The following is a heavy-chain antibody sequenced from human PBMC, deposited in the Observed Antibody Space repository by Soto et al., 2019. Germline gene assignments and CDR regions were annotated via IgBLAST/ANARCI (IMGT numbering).Heavy chain of an antibody. Sequence: QVQLVQSGIEVKNPGASVKVSCKASGYAFTSFGISWVRQAPGQGLEWMGWTVANNGYTKYAQNLQGRVTLITDTSTSTAYMELRSLMYDDTAVYYCARCSGGTCYASYAFDIRGQGTIVTVSS. V-gene: IGHV1-18*01. J-gene: IGHJ3*02. CDR2: TVANNGYT. CDR1: GYAFTSFG. CDR3: ARCSGGTCYASYAFDI. D-gene: IGHD2-15*01.